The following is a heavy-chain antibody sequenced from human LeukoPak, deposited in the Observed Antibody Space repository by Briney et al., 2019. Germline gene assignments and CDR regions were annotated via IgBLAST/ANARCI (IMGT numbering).Heavy chain of an antibody. CDR3: ARHLKPEGLLWFGDPILYYFDY. Sequence: SETLSLTCTVSGGSISSSSYYWGWLRQPPGKGLEWIGSIYYSGSTYYNPSLKSRVTISVDTSKNQFSLKLSSVTAADTAVYYCARHLKPEGLLWFGDPILYYFDYWGQGTLVTVSS. D-gene: IGHD3-10*01. V-gene: IGHV4-39*01. CDR1: GGSISSSSYY. CDR2: IYYSGST. J-gene: IGHJ4*02.